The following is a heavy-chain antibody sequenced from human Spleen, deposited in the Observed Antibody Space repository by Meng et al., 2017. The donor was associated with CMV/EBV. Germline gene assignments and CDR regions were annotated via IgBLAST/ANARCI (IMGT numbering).Heavy chain of an antibody. CDR1: GYSFTNYW. J-gene: IGHJ4*02. D-gene: IGHD3-3*01. V-gene: IGHV1-18*04. Sequence: KASGYSFTNYWIAWVRQAPGQGLEWLGWISAYNGKANYAQRFRDRVTMTADTSTNTAYMELRNLRSDDTAVYYCTRVYDFWKPNFDHWGQGTLVTVSS. CDR3: TRVYDFWKPNFDH. CDR2: ISAYNGKA.